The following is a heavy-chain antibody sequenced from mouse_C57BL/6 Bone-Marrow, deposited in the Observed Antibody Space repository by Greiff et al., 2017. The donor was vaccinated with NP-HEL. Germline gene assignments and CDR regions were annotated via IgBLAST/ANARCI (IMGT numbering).Heavy chain of an antibody. V-gene: IGHV1-52*01. CDR1: GYTFTSYW. D-gene: IGHD1-1*01. J-gene: IGHJ1*03. Sequence: QVQLQQPGAELVRPGSSVKLSCKASGYTFTSYWMHWVKQRPIQGLEWIGNIDPSDSETHYNQKFKDKATLTVDKSSSPAYMQLSSLTSEDSAVYYCARYYGSSYYWYFDVWGTGTTVTVSS. CDR3: ARYYGSSYYWYFDV. CDR2: IDPSDSET.